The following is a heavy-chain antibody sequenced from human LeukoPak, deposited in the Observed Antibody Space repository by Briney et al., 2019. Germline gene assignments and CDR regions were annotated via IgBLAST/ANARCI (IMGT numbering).Heavy chain of an antibody. CDR2: INAGNGNT. V-gene: IGHV1-3*01. Sequence: ASVKVSCKASGYTFTSYAMQWVRQAPGQRLEWMGWINAGNGNTKYSQKFQGRVTITRDTSASTAYMELSSLRSEDTAVYYCARIAVAGTEAVWYFDLWGRGTLVTVSS. CDR1: GYTFTSYA. D-gene: IGHD6-19*01. J-gene: IGHJ2*01. CDR3: ARIAVAGTEAVWYFDL.